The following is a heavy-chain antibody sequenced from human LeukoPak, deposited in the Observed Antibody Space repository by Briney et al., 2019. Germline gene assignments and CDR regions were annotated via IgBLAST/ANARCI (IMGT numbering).Heavy chain of an antibody. CDR2: INNDGSSM. V-gene: IGHV3-74*01. CDR3: ARDSTRWFDP. CDR1: GFTFSSYW. Sequence: GGSLRLSCVASGFTFSSYWMHWVRQAPGKGLVWVSRINNDGSSMSYADSVKGRFTIPRDNAKNTLYLQMNCLRVDDTAVYYCARDSTRWFDPWGQGTLVTVSS. D-gene: IGHD2-2*01. J-gene: IGHJ5*02.